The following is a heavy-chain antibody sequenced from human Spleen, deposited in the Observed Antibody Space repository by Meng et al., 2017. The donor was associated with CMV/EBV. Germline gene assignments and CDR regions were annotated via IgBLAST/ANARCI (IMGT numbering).Heavy chain of an antibody. CDR3: ARGPSRDCTSTNYHIMF. J-gene: IGHJ4*02. CDR1: GYTFTSYG. CDR2: ISADKSQK. D-gene: IGHD2-2*01. V-gene: IGHV1-18*01. Sequence: ASVKVSCKASGYTFTSYGITWVRQAPGQGLEWMGWISADKSQKNYEQKFQDRVSLTTDTSTSTAYMELRSLRSDDTAVYFCARGPSRDCTSTNYHIMFWGQGTLVTVSS.